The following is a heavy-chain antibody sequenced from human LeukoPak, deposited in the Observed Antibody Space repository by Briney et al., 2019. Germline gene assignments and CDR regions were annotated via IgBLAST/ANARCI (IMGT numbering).Heavy chain of an antibody. J-gene: IGHJ4*02. V-gene: IGHV3-53*01. D-gene: IGHD1-14*01. Sequence: GGSLRLSRAASGFTVITNDMTWVRQAPGKGLEWVSVLYSDGNTKYADSVQGRFTISRDNSKNTLYLEMNSLSPDDTAVYYCARGVEPLAANTLAYCGQGTLVTVSS. CDR1: GFTVITND. CDR3: ARGVEPLAANTLAY. CDR2: LYSDGNT.